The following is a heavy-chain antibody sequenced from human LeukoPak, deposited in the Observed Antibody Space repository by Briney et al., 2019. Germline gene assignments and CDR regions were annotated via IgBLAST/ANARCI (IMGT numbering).Heavy chain of an antibody. CDR2: IYPGDSDT. CDR1: GYSFTSYW. Sequence: GESLKISCKGSGYSFTSYWIGWVRQMPGKGLEWMGIIYPGDSDTRYSPSFQGQVTISSGKSINTAYLQWSSLKASDTAMYYCARRSHAQGPNGIDYWGQGTLVTVSS. CDR3: ARRSHAQGPNGIDY. D-gene: IGHD2-2*01. J-gene: IGHJ4*02. V-gene: IGHV5-51*01.